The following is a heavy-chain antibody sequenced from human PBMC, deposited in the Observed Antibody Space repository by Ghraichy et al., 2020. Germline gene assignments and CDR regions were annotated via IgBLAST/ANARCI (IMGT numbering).Heavy chain of an antibody. CDR1: GFTFSTYW. Sequence: GGSLRLSCAASGFTFSTYWRNWVRQGPGMGPVWVARIKTDGRSASYTDSVKCRFTISRDNAKNTVYLQMNSLRAEDTGVYYCARDGGRRNSHDWYFDVWGRRPPVTVSS. CDR2: IKTDGRSA. D-gene: IGHD2-15*01. CDR3: ARDGGRRNSHDWYFDV. V-gene: IGHV3-74*01. J-gene: IGHJ2*01.